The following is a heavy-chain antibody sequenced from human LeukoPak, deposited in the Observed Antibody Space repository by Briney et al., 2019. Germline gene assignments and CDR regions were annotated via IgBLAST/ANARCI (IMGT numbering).Heavy chain of an antibody. Sequence: SETLSLTCTVSGGSISSSSYYWGWIRQPPGKGLEWIGSIYYSGSTYYNPSLKSRVTISVDTSKNQFSLKLSSVTAADTAVYYCARERGELYYFDYWGQGTLVTVSS. V-gene: IGHV4-39*07. CDR1: GGSISSSSYY. J-gene: IGHJ4*02. D-gene: IGHD1-7*01. CDR2: IYYSGST. CDR3: ARERGELYYFDY.